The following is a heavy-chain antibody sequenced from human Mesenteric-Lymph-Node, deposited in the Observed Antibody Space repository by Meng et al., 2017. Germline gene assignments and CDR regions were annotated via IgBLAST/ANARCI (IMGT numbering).Heavy chain of an antibody. J-gene: IGHJ4*02. V-gene: IGHV4-4*02. CDR3: ASAGYYCLDY. CDR2: IHHTGST. CDR1: GGSISSGAW. D-gene: IGHD2/OR15-2a*01. Sequence: LREPGPGLVKLSGTLSLTGAVSGGSISSGAWWSWVRQPPGKGLEWIGEIHHTGSTNYNPSFKSRVTILVDKSENLFSLRLTSVTAADTAVYYCASAGYYCLDYWGQGSLVTVSS.